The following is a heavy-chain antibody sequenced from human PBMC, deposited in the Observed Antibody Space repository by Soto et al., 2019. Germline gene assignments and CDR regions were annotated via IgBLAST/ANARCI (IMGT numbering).Heavy chain of an antibody. D-gene: IGHD3-10*01. CDR1: GGSLSGYY. Sequence: SETLSLTCAVYGGSLSGYYWSWIRQPPGKGLEWIGEINHSGSTNYNPSLKSRVTISVDTSKNQFSLKLSSVTAADTAVYYCARGYDGSGSYGLTIQGGSNWFDPWGQGTLVTVSS. J-gene: IGHJ5*02. CDR3: ARGYDGSGSYGLTIQGGSNWFDP. V-gene: IGHV4-34*01. CDR2: INHSGST.